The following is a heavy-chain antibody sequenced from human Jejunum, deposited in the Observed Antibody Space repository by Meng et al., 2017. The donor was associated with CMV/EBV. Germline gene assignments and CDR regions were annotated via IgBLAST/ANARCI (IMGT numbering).Heavy chain of an antibody. V-gene: IGHV4-4*01. CDR2: IFHSGDT. J-gene: IGHJ4*02. Sequence: TMSLTCVVSGGALIGTNWWNWVRQHPGGGLEWIGEIFHSGDTNYNPSLKSRVTISIDNSKNQFSLKLTSVTAADTAVYFCGDPPAGYWGQGVLVTVSS. CDR3: GDPPAGY. CDR1: GGALIGTNW.